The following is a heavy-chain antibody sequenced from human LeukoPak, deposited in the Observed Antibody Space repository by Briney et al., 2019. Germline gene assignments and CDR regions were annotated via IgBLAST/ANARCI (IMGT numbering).Heavy chain of an antibody. CDR2: IYYSGIN. Sequence: SETLSLTCTVSGCSISSSSYYWGWMGQPPGQGLEWFGSIYYSGINYYNSFINSRVIICVDTSKYQFSLKLSPVTAANTAEYYCTSLRWELLLSGFDPWGQGTLVTVSS. CDR1: GCSISSSSYY. CDR3: TSLRWELLLSGFDP. D-gene: IGHD1-26*01. V-gene: IGHV4-39*01. J-gene: IGHJ5*02.